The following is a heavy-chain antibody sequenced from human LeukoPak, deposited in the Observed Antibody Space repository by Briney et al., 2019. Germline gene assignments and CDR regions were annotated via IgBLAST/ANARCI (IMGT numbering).Heavy chain of an antibody. CDR1: GGSISSYY. V-gene: IGHV4-59*01. Sequence: SETLSLTCTVSGGSISSYYWSWIRQPPGKGLEWIGYIYYSGSTNYNPSLKSRVTISVDTSKNQFSLKLSSVTAADTAVYYCASSGSYGPYNWFDPWGQGTLVTVSP. CDR2: IYYSGST. CDR3: ASSGSYGPYNWFDP. D-gene: IGHD3-10*01. J-gene: IGHJ5*02.